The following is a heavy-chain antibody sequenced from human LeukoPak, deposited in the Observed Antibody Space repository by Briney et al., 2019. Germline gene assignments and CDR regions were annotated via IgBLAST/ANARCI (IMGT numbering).Heavy chain of an antibody. Sequence: GGSLRLSCAASGFTVSSNYMSWVRQAPGKGLEWVSAISGSGGSTYYADSVKGRFTISRDNSKNTLYLQMNSLRAEDTAVYYCAKDRAVRGVIINYFDYWGQGTLVTVSS. J-gene: IGHJ4*02. V-gene: IGHV3-23*01. CDR2: ISGSGGST. CDR1: GFTVSSNY. D-gene: IGHD3-10*01. CDR3: AKDRAVRGVIINYFDY.